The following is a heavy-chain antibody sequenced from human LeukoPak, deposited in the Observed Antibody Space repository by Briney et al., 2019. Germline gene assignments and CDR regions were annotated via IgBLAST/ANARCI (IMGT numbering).Heavy chain of an antibody. D-gene: IGHD3-9*01. V-gene: IGHV3-23*01. CDR3: AKHPYYDILTGYYLDY. CDR2: ISGSGGST. CDR1: GFTFSSYA. J-gene: IGHJ4*02. Sequence: GGSLRLSCAASGFTFSSYAMSWVRQAPGKGLEWVSAISGSGGSTYYADSVKGRFTISRDNSKNTLYLQMNSLRAEGTAVYYCAKHPYYDILTGYYLDYWGQGTLVTVSS.